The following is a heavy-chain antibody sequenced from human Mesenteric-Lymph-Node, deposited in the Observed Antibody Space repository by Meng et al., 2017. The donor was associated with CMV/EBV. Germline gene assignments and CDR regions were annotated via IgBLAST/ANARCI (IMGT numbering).Heavy chain of an antibody. Sequence: GESLKISCAASGFIFSSYWMHWVRQAPGKGLVWVSRINSDGSSTSYADSVKGRFTISRDNSKNTLYLQMNSLRAEDTAVYYCAREVATITGPDAFDIWGQGTMVTVSS. V-gene: IGHV3-74*01. CDR3: AREVATITGPDAFDI. D-gene: IGHD5-12*01. CDR2: INSDGSST. CDR1: GFIFSSYW. J-gene: IGHJ3*02.